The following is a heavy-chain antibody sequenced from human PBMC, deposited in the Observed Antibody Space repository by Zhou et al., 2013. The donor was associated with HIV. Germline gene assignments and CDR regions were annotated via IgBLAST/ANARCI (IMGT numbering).Heavy chain of an antibody. CDR2: INHSGST. CDR3: ARMLQGVPYYYYYYMDV. Sequence: QVQLQQWDAGLLKPSETLSLTCAVYGGSFSGYYWSWIRQPPGKGLEWIGEINHSGSTNYNPSLKSRVTISVDTSKNQQFSLKLSSVTAADTAIYYCARMLQGVPYYYYYYMDVWGKGPRSPSP. D-gene: IGHD3-16*01. V-gene: IGHV4-34*01. CDR1: GGSFSGYY. J-gene: IGHJ6*03.